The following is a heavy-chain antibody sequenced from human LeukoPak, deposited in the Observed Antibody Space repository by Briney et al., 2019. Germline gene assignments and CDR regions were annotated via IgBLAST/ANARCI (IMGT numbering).Heavy chain of an antibody. Sequence: PGGSLGLSCAASGLTCSSYWMSWVREAPGKGLEWVANIKQDGSEKYYVESVTGRFTTTRDNAKNLLSLQMTSLSAEDTAVYYCARGKAAVDYYYGMDVWGKGTTVTVSS. J-gene: IGHJ6*04. D-gene: IGHD6-13*01. V-gene: IGHV3-7*03. CDR3: ARGKAAVDYYYGMDV. CDR2: IKQDGSEK. CDR1: GLTCSSYW.